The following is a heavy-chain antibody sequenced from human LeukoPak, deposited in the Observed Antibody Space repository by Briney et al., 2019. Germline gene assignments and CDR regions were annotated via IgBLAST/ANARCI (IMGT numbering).Heavy chain of an antibody. D-gene: IGHD2-2*01. Sequence: GGSVRLSCSASGFTFSSYAMHWARRAPGRGLEYVSAISSNGGSTYYADSVKGRFTISRDNSKNTLYLQMSSLRAEDTAVYYCVKVMAEYQLLSGPDYWGRGTLVTVSS. CDR1: GFTFSSYA. CDR2: ISSNGGST. V-gene: IGHV3-64D*06. CDR3: VKVMAEYQLLSGPDY. J-gene: IGHJ4*02.